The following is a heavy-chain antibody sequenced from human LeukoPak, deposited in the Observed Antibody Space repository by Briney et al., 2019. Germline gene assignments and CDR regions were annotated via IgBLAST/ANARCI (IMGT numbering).Heavy chain of an antibody. V-gene: IGHV3-48*01. CDR2: IGSSSTI. CDR1: GFTFSSYS. Sequence: GGSLRLSCAASGFTFSSYSMNWVRQAPGKGLEWVSYIGSSSTIYYADSVKGQFTISRDNARYSLYLQMNSLRAEDTAVYFCARDKVYYGSGTYGYWGQGTLVTVSS. J-gene: IGHJ4*02. D-gene: IGHD3-10*01. CDR3: ARDKVYYGSGTYGY.